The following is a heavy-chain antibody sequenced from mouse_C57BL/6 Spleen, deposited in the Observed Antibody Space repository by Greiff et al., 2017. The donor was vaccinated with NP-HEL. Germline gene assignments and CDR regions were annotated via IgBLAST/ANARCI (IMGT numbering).Heavy chain of an antibody. CDR1: GYTFTNYW. CDR3: ARRDYYGSSSNWYFDV. Sequence: VMLVESGAELVRPGTSVKMSCKASGYTFTNYWIGWAKQRPGHGLEWIGDIYPGGGYTNYNEKFKGKATLTADKSSSTAYMQFSSLTSEDSAIYYCARRDYYGSSSNWYFDVWGTGTTVTVSS. J-gene: IGHJ1*03. CDR2: IYPGGGYT. D-gene: IGHD1-1*01. V-gene: IGHV1-63*01.